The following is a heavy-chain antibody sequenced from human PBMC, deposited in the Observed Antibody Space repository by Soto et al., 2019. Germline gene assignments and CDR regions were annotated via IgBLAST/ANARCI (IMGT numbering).Heavy chain of an antibody. D-gene: IGHD4-17*01. CDR2: IKQDGSEK. V-gene: IGHV3-7*01. J-gene: IGHJ4*02. CDR1: GFTFSSHW. Sequence: GGSLRLSCAASGFTFSSHWLTWVRQAPGKGLEWVANIKQDGSEKYYVDSVRGRFTISRDNAKSSLYLQMNSLTPEDTAVYYCARALYGDYTIFDFWGQGTLVTVSS. CDR3: ARALYGDYTIFDF.